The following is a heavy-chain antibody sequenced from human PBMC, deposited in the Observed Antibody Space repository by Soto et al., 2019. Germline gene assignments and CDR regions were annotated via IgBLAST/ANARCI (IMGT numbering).Heavy chain of an antibody. CDR1: GGSIGSGGYY. V-gene: IGHV4-31*03. Sequence: SETLSLTCTVSGGSIGSGGYYWSWIRQLPGKGLEWIGYIYYSGSTYYNPSLKSRVTISVDTSKNQFSLKLSSVTAADTAGFYCAREDPPGLDISGQGPMGTVS. CDR2: IYYSGST. J-gene: IGHJ3*02. CDR3: AREDPPGLDI.